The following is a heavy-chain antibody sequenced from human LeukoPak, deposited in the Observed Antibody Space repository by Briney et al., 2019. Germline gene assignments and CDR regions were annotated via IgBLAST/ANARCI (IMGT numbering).Heavy chain of an antibody. J-gene: IGHJ6*03. CDR3: AKGGGYVTYYYMDV. D-gene: IGHD5-12*01. Sequence: GGSLRLSCAASGFTFSSYWMSWVRQAPGKGLEWVSAISGSGGSTYYADSVKGRFTISRDNSKNTLYLQMNSLRAEDTAVYYCAKGGGYVTYYYMDVWGKGTTVTVSS. CDR2: ISGSGGST. V-gene: IGHV3-23*01. CDR1: GFTFSSYW.